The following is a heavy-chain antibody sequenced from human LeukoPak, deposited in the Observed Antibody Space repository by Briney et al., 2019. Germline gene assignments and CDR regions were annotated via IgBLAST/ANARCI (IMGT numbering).Heavy chain of an antibody. CDR3: AKGKGKRIQLWPDLFDY. Sequence: GGSLRLSYAASGFTFDDYVMHWVRQAPGKGLEWVSGISWNSGSIGYADSVKGRFTISRDNAKNSLYLQMNSLRAEDTALYYCAKGKGKRIQLWPDLFDYWGQGTLVTVSS. J-gene: IGHJ4*02. V-gene: IGHV3-9*01. CDR1: GFTFDDYV. CDR2: ISWNSGSI. D-gene: IGHD5-18*01.